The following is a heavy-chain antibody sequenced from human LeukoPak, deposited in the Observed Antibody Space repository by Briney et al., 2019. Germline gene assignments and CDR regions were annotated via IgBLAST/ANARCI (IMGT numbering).Heavy chain of an antibody. V-gene: IGHV3-23*01. Sequence: SGGSLRHSCAASGFTFSSFAMSWDRQAPGEGREWVSAILASGGHPYYVDSEKGRFNISRDNSENTPYLEMNSLRAEDTAVYYCAKVGYSSGWYGKYFDYWRQGTLVTVSS. D-gene: IGHD6-19*01. CDR2: ILASGGHP. CDR3: AKVGYSSGWYGKYFDY. CDR1: GFTFSSFA. J-gene: IGHJ4*02.